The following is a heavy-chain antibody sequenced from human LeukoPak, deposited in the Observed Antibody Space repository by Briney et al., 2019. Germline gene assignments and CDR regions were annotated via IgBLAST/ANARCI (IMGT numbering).Heavy chain of an antibody. V-gene: IGHV4-61*02. CDR2: IYTSGST. J-gene: IGHJ4*02. Sequence: SETLSLTCTVSGGSISSGSYYWSWIRQPAGKGLEWIGRIYTSGSTNYNPSLKSRVTISVDTSKNQFSLKLTAVTAADTAIYYCARDRADSGGNGFDYWGQGTLVTVSS. CDR3: ARDRADSGGNGFDY. D-gene: IGHD4-23*01. CDR1: GGSISSGSYY.